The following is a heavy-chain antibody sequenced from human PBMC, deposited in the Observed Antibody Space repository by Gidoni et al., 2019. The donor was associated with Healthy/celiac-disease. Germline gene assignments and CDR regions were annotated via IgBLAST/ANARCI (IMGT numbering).Heavy chain of an antibody. CDR1: GGPISSSSYY. V-gene: IGHV4-39*07. CDR2: IYYSGST. CDR3: ARDLAIFGVVIGDY. J-gene: IGHJ4*02. D-gene: IGHD3-3*01. Sequence: QLQLQESGPGLVKPSETLALTCTVSGGPISSSSYYWGWIRQPPGKGLEWIGSIYYSGSTYYNPSLKSRVTISVDTSKNQFSLKLSSVTAADTAVYYCARDLAIFGVVIGDYWGQGTLVTVSS.